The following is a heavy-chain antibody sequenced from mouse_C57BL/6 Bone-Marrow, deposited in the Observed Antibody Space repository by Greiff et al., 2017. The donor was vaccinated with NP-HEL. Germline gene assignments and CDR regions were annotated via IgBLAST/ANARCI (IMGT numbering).Heavy chain of an antibody. D-gene: IGHD2-3*01. CDR3: TRLDGSYAMDY. CDR2: IRNKANNHDT. J-gene: IGHJ4*01. V-gene: IGHV6-6*01. Sequence: EVQVVESGGGLVQPGGSMKLSCAASGFTFSDAWMDWVRQSPEKGLAWVAEIRNKANNHDTYYAESVKGRFTISRDDSKSSVYLQMNSLSAEDTGIYDGTRLDGSYAMDYWGQGTSVTVSS. CDR1: GFTFSDAW.